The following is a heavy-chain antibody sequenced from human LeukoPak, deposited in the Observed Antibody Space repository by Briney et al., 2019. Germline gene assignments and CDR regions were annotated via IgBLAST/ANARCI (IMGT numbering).Heavy chain of an antibody. CDR3: ATAHCTTTSCYLTSAPDY. D-gene: IGHD2-2*01. V-gene: IGHV1-3*03. CDR1: GYTFTDYA. J-gene: IGHJ4*02. CDR2: INAGNGNI. Sequence: GASVKVSCKTSGYTFTDYAIHWVRQAPGQRLECMGWINAGNGNIKYSPDFQGRVTMTEDTSTDTAYMELSSLKSEDTAVYYCATAHCTTTSCYLTSAPDYWGQGTLVTVSS.